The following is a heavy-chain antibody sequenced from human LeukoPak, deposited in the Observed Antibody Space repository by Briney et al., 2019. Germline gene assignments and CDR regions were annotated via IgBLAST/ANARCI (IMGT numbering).Heavy chain of an antibody. CDR2: INTGGIAT. V-gene: IGHV3-48*02. CDR3: AREGFYGGFDI. D-gene: IGHD4/OR15-4a*01. J-gene: IGHJ3*02. CDR1: GFIFRSYS. Sequence: GSLRLSCAASGFIFRSYSMIWVRQAPGKGLEWVSYINTGGIATSYADSVKGRFTISRDNAKISLNLQMNSLRDEDTAVYYCAREGFYGGFDIWGQGTMVTVSS.